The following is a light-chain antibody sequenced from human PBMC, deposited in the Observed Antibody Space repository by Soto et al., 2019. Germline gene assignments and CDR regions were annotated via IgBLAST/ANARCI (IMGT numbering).Light chain of an antibody. V-gene: IGKV3-15*01. CDR1: QSVGSN. CDR2: HAS. Sequence: EIVMTQSPATLSVSPGERATLSCRASQSVGSNLAWYQQKPGQAPRLLLYHASTRAAGGPARFSGSGSGTEFTLTISSLQSEDFAVYYCHQYNNWPPGTFGQGTKVEIK. J-gene: IGKJ1*01. CDR3: HQYNNWPPGT.